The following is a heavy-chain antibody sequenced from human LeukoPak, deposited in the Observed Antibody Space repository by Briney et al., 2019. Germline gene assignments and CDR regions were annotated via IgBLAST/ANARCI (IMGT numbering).Heavy chain of an antibody. Sequence: TGGSLRLSFAASGFTFSSQTMSWVRQAPGKGLEWVSAISGSGGSTYYADSVKGRFTISRDNSKNTLYLQMNSLRAEDTAVYYCAKDVGSSWSYYFDYWGQGTLVTVSS. D-gene: IGHD6-13*01. V-gene: IGHV3-23*01. J-gene: IGHJ4*02. CDR1: GFTFSSQT. CDR3: AKDVGSSWSYYFDY. CDR2: ISGSGGST.